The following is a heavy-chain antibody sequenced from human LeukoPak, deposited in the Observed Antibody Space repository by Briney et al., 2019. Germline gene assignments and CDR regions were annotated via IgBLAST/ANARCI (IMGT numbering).Heavy chain of an antibody. CDR2: IYYSGST. J-gene: IGHJ4*02. V-gene: IGHV4-39*01. CDR3: ARLGPAGTDY. CDR1: GGSISSSNYY. D-gene: IGHD2-2*01. Sequence: PSETLSLTCTVSGGSISSSNYYWGWIRQPPGKGLEWIGSIYYSGSTYYNPSLKSRVTISVDTSKNQFSLRLSSVTAVDTAVYYCARLGPAGTDYWGQGTLVTVSS.